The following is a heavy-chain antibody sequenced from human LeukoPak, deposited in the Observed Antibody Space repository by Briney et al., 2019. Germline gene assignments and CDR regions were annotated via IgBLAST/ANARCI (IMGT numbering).Heavy chain of an antibody. CDR1: GGTFSSYA. CDR2: IIPILGIA. Sequence: SVRVSSKASGGTFSSYAISWVRQAPGQGLEWMGRIIPILGIANYAQKFQGRVTITADKSTSTAYMELGRLRSEDTAVYYCARVFRGYSYGSTLDYWGQGTLVTVSS. D-gene: IGHD5-18*01. V-gene: IGHV1-69*04. CDR3: ARVFRGYSYGSTLDY. J-gene: IGHJ4*02.